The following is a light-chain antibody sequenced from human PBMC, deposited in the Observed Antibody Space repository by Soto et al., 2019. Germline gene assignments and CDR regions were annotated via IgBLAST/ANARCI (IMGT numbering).Light chain of an antibody. Sequence: AIRMTQSPSSFSASTGDRVTITCRASQGISSYLAWYQQKPGKAPKLLLYDASTLQSGVPSRFSGSGSETDFTLTISCLQSEDFATYYCQQYYSYPHTFGHGTKVDIK. V-gene: IGKV1-8*01. CDR1: QGISSY. J-gene: IGKJ1*01. CDR3: QQYYSYPHT. CDR2: DAS.